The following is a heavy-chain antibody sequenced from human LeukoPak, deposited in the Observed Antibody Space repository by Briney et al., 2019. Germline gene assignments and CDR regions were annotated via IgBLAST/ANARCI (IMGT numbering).Heavy chain of an antibody. CDR3: ARQRVEMATAPIGDFDY. Sequence: PGRSLRLSCAASGFTFDDYAMHWVRQAPGKGLEWVSGISWNSGSIGYADSVKGRFTISRDNAKNSLYLQMNSLRAEDMALYYCARQRVEMATAPIGDFDYWGQGTLVTVSS. D-gene: IGHD5-24*01. CDR2: ISWNSGSI. J-gene: IGHJ4*02. CDR1: GFTFDDYA. V-gene: IGHV3-9*03.